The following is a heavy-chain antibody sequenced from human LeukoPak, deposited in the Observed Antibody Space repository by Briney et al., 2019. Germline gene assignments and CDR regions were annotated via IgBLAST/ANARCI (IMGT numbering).Heavy chain of an antibody. J-gene: IGHJ1*01. Sequence: SVKVSCKSCVGTLISSVISLVHQAPGQGLEWMGRIIPILGIANYAQKFQGRVTITADKSTSTAYMELSSLRSEDRAVDYCSRVQCSFRNSGYFQHWGQGTLVTVSS. V-gene: IGHV1-69*04. CDR2: IIPILGIA. CDR1: VGTLISSV. CDR3: SRVQCSFRNSGYFQH. D-gene: IGHD3-10*02.